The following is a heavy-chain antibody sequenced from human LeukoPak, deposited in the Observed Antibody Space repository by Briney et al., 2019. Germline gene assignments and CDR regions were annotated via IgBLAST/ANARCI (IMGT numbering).Heavy chain of an antibody. J-gene: IGHJ6*02. Sequence: SQTLSLTCAISGDSVSSNSAAWNWIRQSPSRGLERLGRTYYRSKWYNDYAVSVKSRITINPDTSKNQFSLQLNSVTPEDTAVYYCARDLYCSSTSCYHYYYYGMDVWGQGTTVTVSS. D-gene: IGHD2-2*01. CDR3: ARDLYCSSTSCYHYYYYGMDV. CDR1: GDSVSSNSAA. CDR2: TYYRSKWYN. V-gene: IGHV6-1*01.